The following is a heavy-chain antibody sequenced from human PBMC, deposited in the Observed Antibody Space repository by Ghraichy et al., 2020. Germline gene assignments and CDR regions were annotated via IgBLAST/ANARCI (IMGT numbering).Heavy chain of an antibody. Sequence: SETLSLTCTVSGGFIRSFYWRWIRQPPGKGLEWLGSISYNGDTNYAPSLKSRLTISFDLSKTQVYLNLNSVTAADTAVYYCARSSSFTTGWYPGDHWGHGLLVTVS. CDR2: ISYNGDT. V-gene: IGHV4-59*08. CDR3: ARSSSFTTGWYPGDH. D-gene: IGHD6-19*01. CDR1: GGFIRSFY. J-gene: IGHJ4*01.